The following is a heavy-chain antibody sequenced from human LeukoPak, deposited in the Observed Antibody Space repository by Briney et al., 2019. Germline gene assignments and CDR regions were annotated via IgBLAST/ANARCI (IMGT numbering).Heavy chain of an antibody. D-gene: IGHD3-22*01. V-gene: IGHV3-23*01. CDR2: ISGSAYST. CDR1: GFTFSSYA. J-gene: IGHJ3*02. Sequence: PGGSLRLSCAASGFTFSSYAMTWVRQAPGKGLEWISAISGSAYSTSYADPVKGRFTISRDNSKNALYLQMNSLRAEDTAINYCARNTSGFKLGDAFDIWGQGTMVTVSS. CDR3: ARNTSGFKLGDAFDI.